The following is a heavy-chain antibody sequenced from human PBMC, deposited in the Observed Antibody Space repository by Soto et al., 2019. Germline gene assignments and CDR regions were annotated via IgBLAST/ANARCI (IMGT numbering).Heavy chain of an antibody. D-gene: IGHD3-22*01. V-gene: IGHV4-39*01. J-gene: IGHJ5*02. CDR1: GDSFSNSNYY. CDR2: IYYSGIT. Sequence: HLQLQESGPGLVKPSETLSLTCTVSGDSFSNSNYYWGWIRQPPGKGLEWIANIYYSGITYCNPSLKSRVAISVDTSKNQFSLKLNSVTAADTAIYYCARSNSGYYKWFDPWGQGTLVTVSS. CDR3: ARSNSGYYKWFDP.